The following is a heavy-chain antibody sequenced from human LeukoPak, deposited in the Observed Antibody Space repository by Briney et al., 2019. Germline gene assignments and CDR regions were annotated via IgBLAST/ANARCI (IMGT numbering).Heavy chain of an antibody. CDR2: IWYDGSNK. CDR1: GFTFSSYG. D-gene: IGHD3-10*01. J-gene: IGHJ3*02. V-gene: IGHV3-33*01. Sequence: GGSLRLSCAASGFTFSSYGMHWVRQAPGKGLEWVAVIWYDGSNKYYADSVKGRFTISRDNSKNTLYLQMNSLRAEDTAVYYCATSLRITMVRGVINGVAFDIWGQGTMVTVSS. CDR3: ATSLRITMVRGVINGVAFDI.